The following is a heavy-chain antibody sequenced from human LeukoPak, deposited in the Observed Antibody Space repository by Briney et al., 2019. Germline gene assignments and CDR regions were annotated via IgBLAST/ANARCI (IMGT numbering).Heavy chain of an antibody. V-gene: IGHV4-34*01. CDR1: GGSFSGYY. D-gene: IGHD6-13*01. CDR3: ARSAAAGHFDY. CDR2: INHSGST. J-gene: IGHJ4*02. Sequence: SETLSLTCAVYGGSFSGYYWSWIRQPPGKGLEWIGEINHSGSTNYNPSLKSRVTISVDTSKNQFSLKLSPVTAADTAVYYCARSAAAGHFDYWGQGTLVTVSS.